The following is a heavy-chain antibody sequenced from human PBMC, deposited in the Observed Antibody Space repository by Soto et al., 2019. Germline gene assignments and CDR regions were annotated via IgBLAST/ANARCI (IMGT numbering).Heavy chain of an antibody. V-gene: IGHV3-74*01. CDR3: ARAFCSGGNCYTYYFDP. J-gene: IGHJ5*02. CDR2: INTDGSNT. CDR1: GLTFNRYW. D-gene: IGHD2-15*01. Sequence: DVQLVETGGGVVPPGGSLRLSCAASGLTFNRYWMHWVRHAPGKGLVWVSHINTDGSNTNYADSVKGRFTISRDNAKSTLFLQMNSLRDEDNAVYYCARAFCSGGNCYTYYFDPWGQGIPVTVSS.